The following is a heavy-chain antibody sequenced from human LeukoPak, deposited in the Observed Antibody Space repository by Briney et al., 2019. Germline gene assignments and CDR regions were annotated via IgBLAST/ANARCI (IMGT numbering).Heavy chain of an antibody. CDR2: IYISGST. CDR3: AREWVGSNSNWFDP. D-gene: IGHD2-15*01. J-gene: IGHJ5*02. V-gene: IGHV4-4*07. Sequence: SETLSLTCTVSGGSISSYYWSWIRQPAGKGLEWIGRIYISGSTNYNPSLKSRVTMSVDTSKNQFSLKLSSVTAADTAVYYCAREWVGSNSNWFDPWGQGTLVTVSS. CDR1: GGSISSYY.